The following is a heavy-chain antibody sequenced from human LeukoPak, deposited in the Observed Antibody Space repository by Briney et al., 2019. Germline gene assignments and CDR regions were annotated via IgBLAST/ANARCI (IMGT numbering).Heavy chain of an antibody. D-gene: IGHD6-19*01. Sequence: GGSLRLSCAASGFTFSSYWMHWVRQAPGKGLVWVSRIDIDGSSTSYADSVKGRFTVSRDNAKNTLYLQMNSLIAEDTAVYYCARERSSGWSDYWGQGTLVTVSS. CDR1: GFTFSSYW. CDR3: ARERSSGWSDY. CDR2: IDIDGSST. J-gene: IGHJ4*02. V-gene: IGHV3-74*01.